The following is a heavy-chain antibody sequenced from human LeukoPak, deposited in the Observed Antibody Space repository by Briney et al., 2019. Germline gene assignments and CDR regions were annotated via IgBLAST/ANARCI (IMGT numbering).Heavy chain of an antibody. D-gene: IGHD2-15*01. J-gene: IGHJ6*02. V-gene: IGHV3-30-3*01. CDR3: ARDHRYCSGGSCRYYYGMDV. CDR1: GFTFSSYA. Sequence: GGSLRLSCAASGFTFSSYAMHWVRQAPGKGLEWVAVISYDGSNKYYADSVKGRFTISRDNSKNTLYLQMNSLRAEGTAVYYCARDHRYCSGGSCRYYYGMDVWGQGTTVTVSS. CDR2: ISYDGSNK.